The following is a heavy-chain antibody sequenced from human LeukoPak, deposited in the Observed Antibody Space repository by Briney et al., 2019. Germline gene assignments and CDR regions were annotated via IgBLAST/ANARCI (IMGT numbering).Heavy chain of an antibody. V-gene: IGHV3-74*01. CDR2: INTDGINT. J-gene: IGHJ5*02. CDR1: GFTFSTYS. CDR3: ARDTMLGMGNP. D-gene: IGHD3-10*02. Sequence: GGSLRLSCAASGFTFSTYSMNWVRQTPGKGLQWVSRINTDGINTYYADSVKGRFTTSRDNANNMLYLQMNSLRAEDTAVYYCARDTMLGMGNPWGQGTLVTVSS.